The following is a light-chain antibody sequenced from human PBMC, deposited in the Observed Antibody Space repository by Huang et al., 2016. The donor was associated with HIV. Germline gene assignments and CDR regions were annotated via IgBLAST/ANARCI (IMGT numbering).Light chain of an antibody. CDR2: DVS. Sequence: EIMITQAPLSLSVTPGQSASISCKTSHRLLYSDGKTTLCWYLQRVGRPPQLLIYDVSKRHSGVPDRFSGSGSGTDFTLKIGRVEAEDVGLYYCMQSKQIPPTFGQGTKVDIK. J-gene: IGKJ1*01. CDR3: MQSKQIPPT. V-gene: IGKV2D-29*01. CDR1: HRLLYSDGKTT.